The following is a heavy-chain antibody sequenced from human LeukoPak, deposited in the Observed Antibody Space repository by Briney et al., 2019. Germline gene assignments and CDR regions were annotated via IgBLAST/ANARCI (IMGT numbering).Heavy chain of an antibody. CDR3: ARHHSGGYYVFLDY. CDR1: GYTFTTYW. V-gene: IGHV5-51*01. Sequence: GESLEISCKGSGYTFTTYWIGWVRQMPGKGLEWMGIIYPGDSDTRYSPSFQGQVTISADKSINTAYLQWSSLKASDTAIYYCARHHSGGYYVFLDYWGQGTLVTVSS. CDR2: IYPGDSDT. D-gene: IGHD1-26*01. J-gene: IGHJ4*02.